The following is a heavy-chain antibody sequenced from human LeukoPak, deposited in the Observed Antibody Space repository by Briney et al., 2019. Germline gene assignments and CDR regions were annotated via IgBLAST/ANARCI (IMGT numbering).Heavy chain of an antibody. V-gene: IGHV4-34*01. Sequence: PSETLSLTCAVYGGSVSGYYWSWIRQPPGKGLEWNGEINHSGSTNYNPSLKSRVTISVDTSKNQFSLKLSSVTAADTAVYYCARGGGVAVAAFIDYWGQGTLVTVSS. D-gene: IGHD6-19*01. CDR2: INHSGST. J-gene: IGHJ4*02. CDR1: GGSVSGYY. CDR3: ARGGGVAVAAFIDY.